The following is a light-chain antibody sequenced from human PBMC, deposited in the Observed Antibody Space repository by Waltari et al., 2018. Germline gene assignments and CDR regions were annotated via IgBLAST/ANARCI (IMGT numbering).Light chain of an antibody. CDR1: DIIGST. J-gene: IGKJ1*01. CDR2: DAS. V-gene: IGKV3-20*01. Sequence: DIVLTQSPGTLSLSPGERAPLSCRASDIIGSTLAWYQQKPGQPPRLLVYDASSRATGIPNRFSGSGSGTDFSLTISRLEPEDFAVYFCQKYGTRPATFGQGTKVEI. CDR3: QKYGTRPAT.